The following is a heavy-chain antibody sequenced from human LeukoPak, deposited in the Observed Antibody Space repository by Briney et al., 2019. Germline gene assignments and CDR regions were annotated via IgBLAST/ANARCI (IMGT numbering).Heavy chain of an antibody. CDR3: AKARSLTLPTFERSGYYYY. CDR2: LSGSGDTT. CDR1: GFTFNSYW. J-gene: IGHJ4*02. D-gene: IGHD3-22*01. Sequence: HPGGSLRLSCAASGFTFNSYWMTWVRQPPGKGLEWVSSLSGSGDTTYYADSVKGRFTISRDNSNNTLYLQMNSLRAEDTALYYCAKARSLTLPTFERSGYYYYWGQGTLVTVSS. V-gene: IGHV3-23*01.